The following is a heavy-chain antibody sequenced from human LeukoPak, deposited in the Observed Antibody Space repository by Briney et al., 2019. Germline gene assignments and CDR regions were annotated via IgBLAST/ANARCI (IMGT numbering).Heavy chain of an antibody. CDR1: GFTFSSYA. Sequence: PSGGSLRLSCAASGFTFSSYAMHWVRQAPGKGLEWVAVISYDGSNKYYADSVKGRFTISRDNSKNTLYLQMNSLRAEDTAVYYCAKDHSSSWYNWGNFDYWGQGTLVTVSS. CDR3: AKDHSSSWYNWGNFDY. D-gene: IGHD6-13*01. CDR2: ISYDGSNK. J-gene: IGHJ4*02. V-gene: IGHV3-30*04.